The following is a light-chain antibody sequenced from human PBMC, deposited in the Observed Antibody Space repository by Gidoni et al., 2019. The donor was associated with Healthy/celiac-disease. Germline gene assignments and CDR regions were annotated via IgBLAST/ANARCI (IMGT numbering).Light chain of an antibody. CDR3: QQYNSYSLT. CDR2: KAS. CDR1: PSISSW. V-gene: IGKV1-5*03. Sequence: DIQMTQSPSTLSASVGDRVTITCRASPSISSWLAWYQQKPGKAPKLLIYKASSLESGVPSRCSGRGSGTEFTLTISSLQPDDFATYYCQQYNSYSLTFXGXTKVEIK. J-gene: IGKJ4*02.